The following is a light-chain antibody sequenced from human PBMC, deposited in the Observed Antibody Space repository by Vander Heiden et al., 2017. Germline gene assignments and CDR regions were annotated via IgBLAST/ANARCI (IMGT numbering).Light chain of an antibody. CDR2: KAS. Sequence: DIQMTQSTSTLSASVGDRVTITCRASQSISSWLAWYQQKPGKAPKLLIYKASSLESGVPSRFSGSGSGTEFTLTISSLQPDDFATYYCQQYNSIRGTFGQGTKVEIK. J-gene: IGKJ1*01. CDR3: QQYNSIRGT. CDR1: QSISSW. V-gene: IGKV1-5*03.